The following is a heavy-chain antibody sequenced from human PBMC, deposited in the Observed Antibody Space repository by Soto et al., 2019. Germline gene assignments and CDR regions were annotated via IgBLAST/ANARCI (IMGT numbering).Heavy chain of an antibody. J-gene: IGHJ4*02. CDR3: AKDVGSGWLIFDY. CDR1: GFTFSSYA. Sequence: EVQVLESGGGLVQPGGSLRLSCAASGFTFSSYAMSCARQAPGKGLEWVSVISGSGGSTYYADCVKGRFTISRDNSKNTPYLQMNSLRAEDTAVYYCAKDVGSGWLIFDYWGQGTLVTVSS. D-gene: IGHD6-19*01. V-gene: IGHV3-23*01. CDR2: ISGSGGST.